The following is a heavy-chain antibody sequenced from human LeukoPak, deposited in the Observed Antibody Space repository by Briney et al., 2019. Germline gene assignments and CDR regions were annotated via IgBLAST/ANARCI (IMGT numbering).Heavy chain of an antibody. V-gene: IGHV1-69*04. CDR2: IVPILGIA. CDR3: ARDSSISWFDP. D-gene: IGHD3-3*02. CDR1: GGTFSSYA. Sequence: SVKVSCKASGGTFSSYAISWVRQAPGQGLEWMGRIVPILGIANYAQKFQGRVTITADKSTSTAYMELSSLRSEDTAVYYCARDSSISWFDPWGQGTLVTVSS. J-gene: IGHJ5*02.